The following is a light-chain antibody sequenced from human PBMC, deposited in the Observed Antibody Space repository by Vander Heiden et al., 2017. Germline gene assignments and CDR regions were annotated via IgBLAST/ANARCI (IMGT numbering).Light chain of an antibody. CDR1: QDIRSY. Sequence: DIQMTQSPSSLSASVGDRITITCQASQDIRSYLNWYQQKPGKAPKLLIYDASILQKGVPSRFSGSGSGTDFTFTISSLQPEDFATYFWQQDDDLFTFGHGTKVDIK. CDR2: DAS. CDR3: QQDDDLFT. V-gene: IGKV1-33*01. J-gene: IGKJ3*01.